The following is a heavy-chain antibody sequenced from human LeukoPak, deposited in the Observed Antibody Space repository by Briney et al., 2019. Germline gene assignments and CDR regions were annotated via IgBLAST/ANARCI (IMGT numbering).Heavy chain of an antibody. CDR1: GYTFTGYY. CDR3: ARGKVVTMVRGVIITHFDY. CDR2: INPNSGGT. Sequence: ASVPVSCKASGYTFTGYYMHWVRQAPGQGLEWMGWINPNSGGTNYAQKFQGRVTMTRDTSISTVYMELSSLRSEDTAVYYCARGKVVTMVRGVIITHFDYWGQGTLV. J-gene: IGHJ4*02. D-gene: IGHD3-10*01. V-gene: IGHV1-2*02.